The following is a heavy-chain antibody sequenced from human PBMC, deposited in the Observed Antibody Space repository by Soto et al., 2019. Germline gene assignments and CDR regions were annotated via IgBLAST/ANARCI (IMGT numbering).Heavy chain of an antibody. V-gene: IGHV3-30-3*01. CDR2: ISYDGSNK. Sequence: QVQLVESGGGVVQPGRSLRLSCAASGFTFSNYAIHWVRQAPGKGLEWVAVISYDGSNKYYADSVRGRFTISRDNSKNTLYLQMNSLRAEDTAVYYCCKSRDYVWGGYRYDPPTYYYDMDVWGQGTTVIVSS. J-gene: IGHJ6*02. CDR1: GFTFSNYA. D-gene: IGHD3-16*02. CDR3: CKSRDYVWGGYRYDPPTYYYDMDV.